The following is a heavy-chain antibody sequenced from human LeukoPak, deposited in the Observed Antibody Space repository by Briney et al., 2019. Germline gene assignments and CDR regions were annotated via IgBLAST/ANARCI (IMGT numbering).Heavy chain of an antibody. D-gene: IGHD3-3*01. J-gene: IGHJ5*02. CDR2: IYTSGST. CDR1: GGSISSGNYY. V-gene: IGHV4-61*02. Sequence: PSETLSLTCIVSGGSISSGNYYWSWIRQPAGKGLEWIGRIYTSGSTNYNPSLKSRLTISLDTSKNQFSLKLSSVTAADTAVYYCARDHRESFYDFWSAFDPWGQGTQVTVSS. CDR3: ARDHRESFYDFWSAFDP.